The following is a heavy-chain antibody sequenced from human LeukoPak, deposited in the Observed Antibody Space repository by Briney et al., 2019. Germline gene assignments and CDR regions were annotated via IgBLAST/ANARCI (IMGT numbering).Heavy chain of an antibody. CDR1: GYTFTSYY. CDR3: ARIGDILTPGLGGFDY. V-gene: IGHV1-2*02. J-gene: IGHJ4*02. D-gene: IGHD3-9*01. CDR2: INPNSGGT. Sequence: GASVKVSCKASGYTFTSYYMHWVRQAPGQGLEWMGWINPNSGGTNYAQKFQGRVTMTRDTSISTAYMELSRLRSDDTAVYYCARIGDILTPGLGGFDYWGQGTLVTVSS.